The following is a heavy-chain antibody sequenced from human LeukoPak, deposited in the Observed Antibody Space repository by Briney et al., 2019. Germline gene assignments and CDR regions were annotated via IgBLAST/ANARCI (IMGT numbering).Heavy chain of an antibody. CDR3: ARDPYSYDEMATNAWFDP. J-gene: IGHJ5*02. V-gene: IGHV1-2*02. Sequence: ASVKVSCKASGYTFTGYYMHWVRQAPGQGLEWMGWINPNSGGTNYAQKFQGRVTMTRDTSISTAYMELSRLRSDDTAVYYCARDPYSYDEMATNAWFDPWGQGTLVTVSS. CDR1: GYTFTGYY. CDR2: INPNSGGT. D-gene: IGHD5-24*01.